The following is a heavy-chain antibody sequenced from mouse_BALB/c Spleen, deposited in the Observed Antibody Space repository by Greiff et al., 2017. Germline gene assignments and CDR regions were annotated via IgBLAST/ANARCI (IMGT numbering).Heavy chain of an antibody. D-gene: IGHD3-3*01. CDR1: GYSITSDYA. J-gene: IGHJ3*01. Sequence: EVQLVESGPGLVKPSQSLSLTCTVTGYSITSDYAWNWIRQFPGNQLEWMGYISYSGSTSYNPSLKSRISITRDTSKNQFFLQLNSVTTEDTATYYGARRDLFHWFAYWGQGTLVTVSA. CDR3: ARRDLFHWFAY. V-gene: IGHV3-2*02. CDR2: ISYSGST.